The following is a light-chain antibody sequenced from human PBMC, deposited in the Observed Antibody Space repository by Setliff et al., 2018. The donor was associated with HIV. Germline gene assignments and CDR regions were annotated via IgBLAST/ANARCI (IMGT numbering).Light chain of an antibody. Sequence: SYELTQPPSVSVAPGKTARITCGGNKIGSKSVHWYQQKPGQAPVLVVYDDSDRPSGIPERFSGSNSGNTATLTISRVEAGDEADYYCQVWDSSSDHYVFGTGTQLTVL. CDR3: QVWDSSSDHYV. V-gene: IGLV3-21*03. J-gene: IGLJ1*01. CDR1: KIGSKS. CDR2: DDS.